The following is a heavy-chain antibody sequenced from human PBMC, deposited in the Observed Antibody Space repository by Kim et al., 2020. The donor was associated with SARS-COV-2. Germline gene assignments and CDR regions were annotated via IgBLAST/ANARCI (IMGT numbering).Heavy chain of an antibody. V-gene: IGHV1-3*04. CDR1: GYTFTTYN. CDR2: INSGKGNT. CDR3: VTGGGPA. J-gene: IGHJ4*02. Sequence: SVKVSCKASGYTFTTYNIQWVRQAPGQGLEWMGWINSGKGNTKYSQKLQGRVSISRDTSASTAYMELSGLGSEDTAVYYCVTGGGPAWGQGTLVTVSS. D-gene: IGHD5-12*01.